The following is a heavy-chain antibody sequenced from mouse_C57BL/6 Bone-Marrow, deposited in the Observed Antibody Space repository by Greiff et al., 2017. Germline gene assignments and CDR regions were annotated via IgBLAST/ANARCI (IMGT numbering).Heavy chain of an antibody. CDR2: INPNNGGT. J-gene: IGHJ3*01. CDR3: ARWDEAFAY. Sequence: VQLQQSGPELVKPGASVKISCKASGYTFTDYYMNWVKQSHGKSLEWIGDINPNNGGTSYNQKFKGKATLTVDKSSSTAYMELRSLTSEDSAVYYWARWDEAFAYWGQGTLVTVSA. D-gene: IGHD3-2*02. V-gene: IGHV1-26*01. CDR1: GYTFTDYY.